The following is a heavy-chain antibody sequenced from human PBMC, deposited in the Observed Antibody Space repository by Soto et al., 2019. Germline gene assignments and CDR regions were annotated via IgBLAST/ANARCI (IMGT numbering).Heavy chain of an antibody. CDR2: IYYSGST. CDR1: GGSISSGGYY. J-gene: IGHJ4*02. D-gene: IGHD4-4*01. V-gene: IGHV4-31*03. Sequence: SETLSLTCTVSGGSISSGGYYWSWIRQHPGKGLGWIGYIYYSGSTYYNPSLKSRVTISVDTSKNQFSLKLSSVTAADTAVYYCARTQLQYPRFDYWGQGTLVTVSS. CDR3: ARTQLQYPRFDY.